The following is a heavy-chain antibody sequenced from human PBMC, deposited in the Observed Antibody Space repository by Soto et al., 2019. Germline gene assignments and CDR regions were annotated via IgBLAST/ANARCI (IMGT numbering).Heavy chain of an antibody. CDR3: AREGGLAYCGGDCLYNWFDP. Sequence: SETLSLTCTDSGGSISSGDYYWSWVRQNPGKGLEWIGYRSYSGSTYYNPSLKSRVTIVVDTSRNQFSLRLSSVTAADTAVYYCAREGGLAYCGGDCLYNWFDPWGQGTLVTVSS. J-gene: IGHJ5*02. CDR2: RSYSGST. V-gene: IGHV4-31*03. CDR1: GGSISSGDYY. D-gene: IGHD2-21*02.